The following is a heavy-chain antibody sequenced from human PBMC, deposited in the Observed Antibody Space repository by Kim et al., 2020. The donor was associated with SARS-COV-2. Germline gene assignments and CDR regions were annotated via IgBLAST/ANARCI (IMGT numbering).Heavy chain of an antibody. D-gene: IGHD3-22*01. Sequence: SETLSLTCAVYGGSFSGYYWSWIRQPPGKGLEWIGEINHSGSTNYNTSLKSRVTISVDTSKNQFSLKLSSVTAEDTAVYYCARGRKIITMIVVVISGAFDSWGQGTMVTVSS. CDR1: GGSFSGYY. CDR2: INHSGST. J-gene: IGHJ3*02. CDR3: ARGRKIITMIVVVISGAFDS. V-gene: IGHV4-34*01.